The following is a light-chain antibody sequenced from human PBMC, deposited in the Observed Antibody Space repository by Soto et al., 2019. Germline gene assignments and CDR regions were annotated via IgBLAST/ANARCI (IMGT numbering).Light chain of an antibody. Sequence: DIVMTQSPDSLAVSLGEGATINCKSSQAVLYNSNNKNYIAWYQQKPGQPPKLLIYWSSTREFGVPDRISGSGSGTDFSLTISSLQAEDVAVYYCQQYYSAPWTFGQGTKVEIK. J-gene: IGKJ1*01. V-gene: IGKV4-1*01. CDR3: QQYYSAPWT. CDR1: QAVLYNSNNKNY. CDR2: WSS.